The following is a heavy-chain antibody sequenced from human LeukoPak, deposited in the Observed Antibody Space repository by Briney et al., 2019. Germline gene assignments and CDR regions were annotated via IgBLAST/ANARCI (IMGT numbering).Heavy chain of an antibody. D-gene: IGHD3-10*01. V-gene: IGHV3-23*01. CDR1: GFTFSSYA. J-gene: IGHJ4*02. Sequence: GSLRLSCAASGFTFSSYAMSWVRQAPGKGLEWVSTISGSGSGTYYADSVKGRFTLSRDNSMNTLYLQMNSLGAEDTAVYYCAKDVESGRSADYWGQGTLVTVSS. CDR2: ISGSGSGT. CDR3: AKDVESGRSADY.